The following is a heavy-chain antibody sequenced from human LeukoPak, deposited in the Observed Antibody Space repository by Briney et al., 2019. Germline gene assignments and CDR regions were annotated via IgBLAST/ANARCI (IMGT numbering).Heavy chain of an antibody. CDR2: ISGSGGST. D-gene: IGHD3-10*01. Sequence: PGGALRLSCAASGFTFSCYAMSGVRQARAKGLEWVSAISGSGGSTYYADSVKGRFTISRDNSKNTLYLQMNSLRAEDTAVYYCAKGDGSSELYYYYGMDVWGQGTTVTVSS. V-gene: IGHV3-23*01. J-gene: IGHJ6*02. CDR3: AKGDGSSELYYYYGMDV. CDR1: GFTFSCYA.